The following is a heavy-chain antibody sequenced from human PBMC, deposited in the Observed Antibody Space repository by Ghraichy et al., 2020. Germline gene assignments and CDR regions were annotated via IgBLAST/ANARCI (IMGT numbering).Heavy chain of an antibody. D-gene: IGHD4-17*01. V-gene: IGHV1-69*04. CDR3: AGPHPTVTTFGY. CDR1: GGTFSSYA. J-gene: IGHJ4*02. CDR2: IIPILGIA. Sequence: SVKVSCKATGGTFSSYAISWVRQAPGQGLEWMGRIIPILGIANYAQKFQGRVTITADKSTSTAYMELSSLRSEHTAVYYCAGPHPTVTTFGYWGQGTLVTVSS.